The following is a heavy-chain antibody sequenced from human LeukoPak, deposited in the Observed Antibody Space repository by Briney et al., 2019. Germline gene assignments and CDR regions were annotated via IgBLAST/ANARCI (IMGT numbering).Heavy chain of an antibody. V-gene: IGHV3-23*01. J-gene: IGHJ5*02. CDR1: GFTFSSYG. CDR2: ISGSGGST. D-gene: IGHD3-16*01. Sequence: GGTLRLSCAASGFTFSSYGMSWVRQAPGKGLEWVSAISGSGGSTYYADSVKGRFTISRDNAKNSLFLQMNSLRAEDTAVYYCAKDDNYIRFLSWGQGTLVTVSS. CDR3: AKDDNYIRFLS.